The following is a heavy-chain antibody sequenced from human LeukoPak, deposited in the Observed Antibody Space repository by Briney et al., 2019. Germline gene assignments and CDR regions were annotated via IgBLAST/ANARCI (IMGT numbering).Heavy chain of an antibody. D-gene: IGHD2-15*01. J-gene: IGHJ4*02. CDR2: ISGSGGST. CDR3: AKLNRALVVVVVAATIDY. Sequence: GGSLRLSCVASGFTFSRYGMSWVRQAPGKGLEWVSAISGSGGSTHYADSVKGRFTISRDNSKNTLYLQMNSLRAEDTAIYYCAKLNRALVVVVVAATIDYWGQGTLVTVSS. CDR1: GFTFSRYG. V-gene: IGHV3-23*01.